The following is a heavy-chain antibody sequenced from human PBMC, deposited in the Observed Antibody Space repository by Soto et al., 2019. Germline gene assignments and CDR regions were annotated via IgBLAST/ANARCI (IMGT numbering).Heavy chain of an antibody. V-gene: IGHV4-38-2*01. CDR1: GDSITTATY. D-gene: IGHD3-10*01. CDR2: IYHTGTT. J-gene: IGHJ4*02. CDR3: ASVRSHFGSGTYYIDY. Sequence: SETLSLTCAVSGDSITTATYWGWIRQPPGKGLQWIGSIYHTGTTYYTPSLESRVFISVDSSKNQFSLKLNSVTAADTAVYYCASVRSHFGSGTYYIDYWGQGTLVTISS.